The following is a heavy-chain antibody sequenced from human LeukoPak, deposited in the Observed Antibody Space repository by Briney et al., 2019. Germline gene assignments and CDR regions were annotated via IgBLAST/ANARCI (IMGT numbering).Heavy chain of an antibody. CDR3: ARADHYYDSSGYSYYYYMDV. CDR2: INPSGGST. Sequence: ASVKVSCKASGYTFTSYYMHWVRQAPGQGLEWMGIINPSGGSTSYAQKFQGRVTMTRDTSTSTVYMELSSLRSEDTAVYYCARADHYYDSSGYSYYYYMDVWGKGTTVTVSS. V-gene: IGHV1-46*01. J-gene: IGHJ6*03. D-gene: IGHD3-22*01. CDR1: GYTFTSYY.